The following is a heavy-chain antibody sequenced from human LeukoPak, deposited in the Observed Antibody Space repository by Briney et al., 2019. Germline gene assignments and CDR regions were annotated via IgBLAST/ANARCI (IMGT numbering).Heavy chain of an antibody. CDR1: GYTFTGYY. V-gene: IGHV1-2*06. Sequence: ASVKVSCKASGYTFTGYYMHWVRQAPGQGLEWMGRINPNSGGTNYAQKFQGRVTMIRDTSISTAYMELSRLRSDDTAVYYCATDPVHSSGYYYVGYWGQGTLVTVSS. CDR2: INPNSGGT. D-gene: IGHD3-22*01. J-gene: IGHJ4*02. CDR3: ATDPVHSSGYYYVGY.